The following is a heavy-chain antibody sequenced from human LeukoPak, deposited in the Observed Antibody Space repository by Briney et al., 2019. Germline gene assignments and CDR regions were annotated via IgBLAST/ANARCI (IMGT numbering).Heavy chain of an antibody. D-gene: IGHD3-9*01. J-gene: IGHJ5*02. CDR3: ARAKILTGYYDAAADT. Sequence: ASVKVSRKASGYTFTGYYMHWVRQAPGQGLEWMGRINHNSGGTNYAQKFQGRVTMTRDTSISTAYMELSRLRSDDTAVYYCARAKILTGYYDAAADTWGQGTLVTVSS. CDR1: GYTFTGYY. CDR2: INHNSGGT. V-gene: IGHV1-2*06.